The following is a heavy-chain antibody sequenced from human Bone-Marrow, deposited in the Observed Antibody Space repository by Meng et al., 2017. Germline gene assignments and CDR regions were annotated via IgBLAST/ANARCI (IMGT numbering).Heavy chain of an antibody. J-gene: IGHJ3*02. CDR3: ARVKRQFDAFDI. Sequence: LRLSCTVSGGSISSSSYYGCWIRQPPGKGLEWIGGIYYSGSTYYNPSLKSRATISVDTSKNQFSLKRSSVTAADTAVYYCARVKRQFDAFDIWGQGRMVTVSS. D-gene: IGHD3-22*01. V-gene: IGHV4-39*07. CDR2: IYYSGST. CDR1: GGSISSSSYY.